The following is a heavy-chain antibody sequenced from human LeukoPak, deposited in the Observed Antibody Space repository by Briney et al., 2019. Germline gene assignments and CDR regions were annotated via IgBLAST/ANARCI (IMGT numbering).Heavy chain of an antibody. CDR1: GFTFSSHW. V-gene: IGHV3-7*01. Sequence: GGSLRLSCAVSGFTFSSHWMSWVRQAPGKGLEWVANIEQVGSERYYVDSVKGRFTISRDNAKNLLYLHMNSLRAEDTAVYYCARDGFDAGIYFDSWGQGTLVTVSS. D-gene: IGHD3-9*01. CDR2: IEQVGSER. J-gene: IGHJ4*02. CDR3: ARDGFDAGIYFDS.